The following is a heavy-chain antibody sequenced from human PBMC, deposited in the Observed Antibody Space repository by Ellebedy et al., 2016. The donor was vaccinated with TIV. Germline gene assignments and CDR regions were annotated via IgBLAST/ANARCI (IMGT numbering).Heavy chain of an antibody. CDR3: ARRSSSAGGWGDFDY. D-gene: IGHD6-13*01. CDR2: ITSSGTYT. Sequence: GESLKISXAASGFTFSDYYMSWIRQAPGKGLEWLSYITSSGTYTLYGDSVKGRFTVSRDNAQNSLYLHMSSLRTEDTAVYYCARRSSSAGGWGDFDYWGQGILVTVSS. CDR1: GFTFSDYY. V-gene: IGHV3-11*06. J-gene: IGHJ4*02.